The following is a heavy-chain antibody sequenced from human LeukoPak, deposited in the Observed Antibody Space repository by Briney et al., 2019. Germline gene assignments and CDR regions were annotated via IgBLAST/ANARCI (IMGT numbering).Heavy chain of an antibody. CDR3: ARGASGSRHYYYYYMDV. Sequence: GGSLRLSCAASGFTFSSYWMSWVRQAPGKGLEWVSGINWNGGSTGYADSVKGRFTISRDNAKNSLYLQMNSLRAEDTALYHCARGASGSRHYYYYYMDVWGKGTTVTISS. D-gene: IGHD3-10*01. CDR2: INWNGGST. CDR1: GFTFSSYW. J-gene: IGHJ6*03. V-gene: IGHV3-20*01.